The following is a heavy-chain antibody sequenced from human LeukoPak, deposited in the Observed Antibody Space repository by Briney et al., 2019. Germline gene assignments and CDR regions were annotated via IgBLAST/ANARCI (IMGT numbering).Heavy chain of an antibody. CDR1: GGSFSGYY. CDR2: INHSGST. D-gene: IGHD3-10*01. Sequence: PSETLSLTCAVYGGSFSGYYWSWIRQPPGKGLEWIGEINHSGSTNYNPSLKSRVTISVDTSKNQFSLKLSSVTAADTAVYYCARGPLWFGELLSSNFDYWGQGTLVTVSS. CDR3: ARGPLWFGELLSSNFDY. V-gene: IGHV4-34*01. J-gene: IGHJ4*02.